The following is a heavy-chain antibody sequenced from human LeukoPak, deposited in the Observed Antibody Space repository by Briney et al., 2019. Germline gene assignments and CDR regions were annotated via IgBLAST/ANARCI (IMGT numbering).Heavy chain of an antibody. CDR3: ARVLAAAGHEEYFDY. CDR2: IYYSGST. D-gene: IGHD6-13*01. J-gene: IGHJ4*02. Sequence: SETLSLTCTVSGGSISSYYWSWIRQPPGKGLEWIGYIYYSGSTSYNPSLKSRVTISVDTSKNQFSLNLSSVTAADTAVYYCARVLAAAGHEEYFDYWGQGTLVTVSS. V-gene: IGHV4-59*12. CDR1: GGSISSYY.